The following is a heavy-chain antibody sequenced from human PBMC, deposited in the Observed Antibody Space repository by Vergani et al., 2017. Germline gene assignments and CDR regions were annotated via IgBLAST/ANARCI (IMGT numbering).Heavy chain of an antibody. CDR2: MNPNSGNT. V-gene: IGHV1-8*01. CDR3: ARGNDYDFWSGYLYYFDY. Sequence: QVQLVQSGAEVKKPGASVKVSCKASGYTFTSYHINWVRQATGQGLEWMGWMNPNSGNTGYAQKFQGRVTMTRNTSISTAYMELSSLRSEDTAVYYCARGNDYDFWSGYLYYFDYGEQGTLVAVSS. CDR1: GYTFTSYH. J-gene: IGHJ4*02. D-gene: IGHD3-3*01.